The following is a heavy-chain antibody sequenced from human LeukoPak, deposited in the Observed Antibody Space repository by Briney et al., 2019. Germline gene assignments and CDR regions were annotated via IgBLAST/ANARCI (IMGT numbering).Heavy chain of an antibody. D-gene: IGHD3-9*01. Sequence: PGGSLRLSCAASGFTFSSYGMHWVRQAPGKGLEWVAVISYDGSNKYYADSVKGRFTISRDNSKNTLYLQMNSLRAEDTAVYYCAKVSRPQLRYFDWQTDYWGQGTLVTVSS. V-gene: IGHV3-30*18. CDR1: GFTFSSYG. J-gene: IGHJ4*02. CDR3: AKVSRPQLRYFDWQTDY. CDR2: ISYDGSNK.